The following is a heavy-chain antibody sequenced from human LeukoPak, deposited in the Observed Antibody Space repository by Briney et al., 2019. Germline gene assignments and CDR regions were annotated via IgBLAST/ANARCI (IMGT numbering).Heavy chain of an antibody. CDR3: ARESGYYYEDAFDI. CDR2: ISSSGSTI. CDR1: GITFSSFE. V-gene: IGHV3-48*03. J-gene: IGHJ3*02. D-gene: IGHD3-22*01. Sequence: GGSLRLSCAAAGITFSSFEMNWVRQAPGKGLELVSYISSSGSTIYYADSVKGRFTISRDNAKNSLYLQMNSLRAEDTAVYYCARESGYYYEDAFDIWGQGTMVTVSS.